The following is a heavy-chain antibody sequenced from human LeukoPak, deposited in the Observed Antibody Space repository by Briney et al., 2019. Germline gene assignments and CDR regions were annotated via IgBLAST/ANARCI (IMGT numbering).Heavy chain of an antibody. V-gene: IGHV3-21*01. CDR3: ARGFSTYYYDSSGYSYDWFDP. CDR1: GFTFSSYS. J-gene: IGHJ5*02. CDR2: INSRSSFI. Sequence: PGGSLRLSCAASGFTFSSYSMNWVRQAPGKGLQWVASINSRSSFIWYADSLKGRFTISRDNAKNSLFLQMNSLRAEDTAMYYCARGFSTYYYDSSGYSYDWFDPWGPGIQVIVSS. D-gene: IGHD3-22*01.